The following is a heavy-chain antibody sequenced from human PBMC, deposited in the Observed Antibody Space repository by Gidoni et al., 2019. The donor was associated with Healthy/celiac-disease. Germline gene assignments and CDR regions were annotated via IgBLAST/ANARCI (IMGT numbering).Heavy chain of an antibody. J-gene: IGHJ1*01. CDR3: ATSPVLRFLEWSEYFQH. Sequence: QLQLQESGPGLVKPSETLSLTCTVSGGSISSSSYYWGWLRQPPGKGREWTGSIYYSGSTYYNPSLKSRVTISVDTSKNQFSLKLSSVTAADTAVYYCATSPVLRFLEWSEYFQHWGQGTLVTVSS. CDR1: GGSISSSSYY. V-gene: IGHV4-39*01. CDR2: IYYSGST. D-gene: IGHD3-3*01.